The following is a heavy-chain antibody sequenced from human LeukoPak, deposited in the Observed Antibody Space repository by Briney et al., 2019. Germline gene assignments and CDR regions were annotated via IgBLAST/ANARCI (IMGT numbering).Heavy chain of an antibody. CDR3: ARSYSSSYLPYDY. V-gene: IGHV4-59*01. CDR2: IYYSGST. Sequence: SSEALSLTCTVSGGSISSYYWSWIRQPPGKGLEWIGYIYYSGSTNYNPSLKSRVTISVDTSKNQFSLKLSSVTAADTAVYYCARSYSSSYLPYDYWGQGTQVTVSS. D-gene: IGHD6-13*01. CDR1: GGSISSYY. J-gene: IGHJ4*02.